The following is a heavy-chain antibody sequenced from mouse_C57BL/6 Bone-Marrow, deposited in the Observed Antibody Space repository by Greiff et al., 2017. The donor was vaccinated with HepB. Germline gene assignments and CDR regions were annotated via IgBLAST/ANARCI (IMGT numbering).Heavy chain of an antibody. CDR2: IGPGSGST. V-gene: IGHV1-77*01. D-gene: IGHD1-1*01. CDR3: ARRDGSSPSYAMDY. Sequence: VKLMESGAELVKPGASVKISCKASGYTFTDYYINWVKQRPGQGLEWIGKIGPGSGSTYYNEKFKGKATLTADKSSSTAYMQLSSLTSEDSAVYLCARRDGSSPSYAMDYWGQGTSVTVSS. J-gene: IGHJ4*01. CDR1: GYTFTDYY.